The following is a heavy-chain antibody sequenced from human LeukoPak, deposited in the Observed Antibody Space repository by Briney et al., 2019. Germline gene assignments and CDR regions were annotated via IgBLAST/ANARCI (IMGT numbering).Heavy chain of an antibody. J-gene: IGHJ4*02. CDR1: GYTFTSYD. D-gene: IGHD1-1*01. Sequence: ASVKVCCKASGYTFTSYDINWVREAAGQGREWMGGMNPNSGNTGYAQKFEGGVTITRSSTISTAYMDVSNLRAKEADGYYCARGASGTPAGAVDYWGQGTLVTVSS. CDR3: ARGASGTPAGAVDY. V-gene: IGHV1-8*03. CDR2: MNPNSGNT.